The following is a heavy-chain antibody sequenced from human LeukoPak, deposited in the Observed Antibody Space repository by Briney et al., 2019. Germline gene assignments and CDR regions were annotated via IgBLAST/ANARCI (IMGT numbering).Heavy chain of an antibody. D-gene: IGHD2/OR15-2a*01. V-gene: IGHV3-7*03. J-gene: IGHJ4*02. CDR2: IKQDGSGQ. Sequence: QPGGSLRLSCVASGFTFSRYWMSWVRQAPGKGLEWVAKIKQDGSGQYYLDSVKGRFTISRDNSKNTLYLQMNSLRAEDTAVYYCAKDLSPDWGQGTLVTVSS. CDR3: AKDLSPD. CDR1: GFTFSRYW.